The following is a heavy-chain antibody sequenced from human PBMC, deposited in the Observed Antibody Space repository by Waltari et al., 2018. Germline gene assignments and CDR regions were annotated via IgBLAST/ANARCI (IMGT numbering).Heavy chain of an antibody. V-gene: IGHV3-23*01. CDR2: ISGSGGST. Sequence: EVQLLESGGGLVQPGGSLRLSCAASGFTFSSYAMSWVRQAPGKGLEWVSAISGSGGSTYYADSVKGRFTISRDNSKNTLYLQMNSLRAEDTAVYYCAKQGGDYEWTGAYYYYYGMDVWGQGTTVTVSS. CDR1: GFTFSSYA. D-gene: IGHD4-17*01. CDR3: AKQGGDYEWTGAYYYYYGMDV. J-gene: IGHJ6*02.